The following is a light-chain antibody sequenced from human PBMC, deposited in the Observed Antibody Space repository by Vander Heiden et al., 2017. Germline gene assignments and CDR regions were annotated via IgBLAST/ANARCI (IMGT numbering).Light chain of an antibody. Sequence: EVVLTQSPGTLSLSPGERATLSCRASRSVSSRFLACYQQKPGQAPRLLVYDVSTRATGIPDRFSGSGSGTDFTLTIRRLEPEDSAVYYCQQYASSRTFGEGTKVEI. CDR2: DVS. J-gene: IGKJ1*01. V-gene: IGKV3-20*01. CDR1: RSVSSRF. CDR3: QQYASSRT.